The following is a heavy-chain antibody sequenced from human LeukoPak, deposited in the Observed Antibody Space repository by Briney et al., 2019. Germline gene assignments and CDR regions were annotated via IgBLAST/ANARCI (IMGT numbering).Heavy chain of an antibody. V-gene: IGHV1-69*10. CDR1: GGTFSSYA. J-gene: IGHJ3*01. CDR2: VIPMFDVR. Sequence: SVKVSCKASGGTFSSYALSWMRQAPGQGLEWMGRVIPMFDVRDYAEKFQGRITLTADTSTGTAYMELSSLTSDDTAVYYCARDPALEGTEDYRDFGGVESVDAFDVWGQGTMVTVFS. CDR3: ARDPALEGTEDYRDFGGVESVDAFDV. D-gene: IGHD4-23*01.